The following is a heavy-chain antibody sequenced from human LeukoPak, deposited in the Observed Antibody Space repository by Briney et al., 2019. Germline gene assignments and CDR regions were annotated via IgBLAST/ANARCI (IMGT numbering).Heavy chain of an antibody. D-gene: IGHD6-19*01. J-gene: IGHJ3*02. Sequence: VASVKVSCKASGCTFSSYAISWVRQAPGQGLEWMGRIIPIFGTANYAQKFQGRVTITTDESTSTAYMELSSLRSEDTAVYYCARAGVAVAGTGGGAFDIWGQGTMVTVSS. CDR1: GCTFSSYA. CDR2: IIPIFGTA. CDR3: ARAGVAVAGTGGGAFDI. V-gene: IGHV1-69*05.